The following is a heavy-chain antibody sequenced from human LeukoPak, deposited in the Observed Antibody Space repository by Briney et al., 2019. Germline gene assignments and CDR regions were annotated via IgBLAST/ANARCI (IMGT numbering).Heavy chain of an antibody. J-gene: IGHJ3*02. D-gene: IGHD3-3*01. CDR2: IKSKTDGGTT. CDR3: ARFVTWAFDI. V-gene: IGHV3-15*01. Sequence: AGGSLRLSCAASGFTFSNAWMSWVRQAPGKGLEWVGRIKSKTDGGTTDYAAPVKGRFTISRDDSKNTLYLQMNSLKTEDTAVYYCARFVTWAFDIWGQGTMVTVSS. CDR1: GFTFSNAW.